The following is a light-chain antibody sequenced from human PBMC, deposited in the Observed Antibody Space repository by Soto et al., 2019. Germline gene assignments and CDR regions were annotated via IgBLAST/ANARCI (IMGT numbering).Light chain of an antibody. CDR3: QQYYTAPYT. V-gene: IGKV4-1*01. Sequence: DIVMTQSPDSLAVSLGERATINCKSSQSVLYTPNNKNYLAWFQQKPGQPPNLLIYWASTRESGVPDRFSGSGSGTDFTLTISSLQAEDVAVYYGQQYYTAPYTFGQGTELEIK. J-gene: IGKJ2*01. CDR2: WAS. CDR1: QSVLYTPNNKNY.